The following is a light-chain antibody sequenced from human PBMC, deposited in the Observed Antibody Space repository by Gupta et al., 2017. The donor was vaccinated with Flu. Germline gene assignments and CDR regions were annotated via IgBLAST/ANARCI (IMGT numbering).Light chain of an antibody. CDR1: QSLVYTDGITY. CDR2: RVS. Sequence: EVVLTQSPLSLPVTLGQPASISCRSSQSLVYTDGITYLNWYQQRPGQSPRRLIYRVSNRDSGVPDRCSGSGSGTDFTLKSSRVEADDVAVYYWMQGTHRMYTFGQGTKLEIK. J-gene: IGKJ2*01. V-gene: IGKV2-30*01. CDR3: MQGTHRMYT.